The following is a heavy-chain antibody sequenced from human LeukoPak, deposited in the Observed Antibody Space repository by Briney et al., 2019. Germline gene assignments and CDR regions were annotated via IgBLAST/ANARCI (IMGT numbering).Heavy chain of an antibody. CDR1: GYTFTDYY. J-gene: IGHJ5*02. D-gene: IGHD1-14*01. Sequence: GASVKVSCKASGYTFTDYYIHWVRQAPGQGLEWMGRTNPNSGGTNYAQRFQGRVTVTRDTSISTAYMELSTLRSDDAAVYYCARDKRSTAGNWFDPWGQGTLVTVSS. CDR2: TNPNSGGT. V-gene: IGHV1-2*06. CDR3: ARDKRSTAGNWFDP.